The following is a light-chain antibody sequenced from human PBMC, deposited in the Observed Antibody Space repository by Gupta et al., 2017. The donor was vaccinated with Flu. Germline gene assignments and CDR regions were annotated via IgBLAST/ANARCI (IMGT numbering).Light chain of an antibody. CDR1: QSVSKN. CDR2: GAS. CDR3: QQYNSWPLWT. Sequence: ERATLSCRARQSVSKNLAWYQQKPGQAPRLLIYGASTRATGIPARFSGSGSGTEFTLTISSLQSEDFAVYYCQQYNSWPLWTFGQGTKVEIK. J-gene: IGKJ1*01. V-gene: IGKV3-15*01.